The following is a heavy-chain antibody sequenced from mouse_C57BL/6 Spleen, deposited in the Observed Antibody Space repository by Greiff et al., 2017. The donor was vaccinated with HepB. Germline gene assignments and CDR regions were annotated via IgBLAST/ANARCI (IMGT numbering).Heavy chain of an antibody. J-gene: IGHJ3*01. Sequence: QVQLQQSGAELARPGASVKLSCKASGYTFTSYGISWVKQRTGQGLEWIGEIYPRSGNTYYNEKFKGKATLTADKSSSTAYMELRSLTSEDSAVYFCAEGGFPDEGFAYWGQGTLVTVSA. V-gene: IGHV1-81*01. CDR1: GYTFTSYG. CDR2: IYPRSGNT. CDR3: AEGGFPDEGFAY.